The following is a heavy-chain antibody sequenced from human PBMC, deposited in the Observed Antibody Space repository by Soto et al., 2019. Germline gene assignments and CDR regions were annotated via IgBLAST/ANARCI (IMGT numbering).Heavy chain of an antibody. CDR2: ISYDGSNK. V-gene: IGHV3-30*18. CDR1: GFTFSSYG. D-gene: IGHD3-10*01. Sequence: QVQLVESGGGVVQPGRSLRLSCAASGFTFSSYGMHWVRQAPGKGLEWVAVISYDGSNKYYADSVKGRFTISRDNSKNSLYLQMNSLRAEDTAVYYCAKGASAQYYGSGSYVGYWGQGTLVTVSS. CDR3: AKGASAQYYGSGSYVGY. J-gene: IGHJ4*02.